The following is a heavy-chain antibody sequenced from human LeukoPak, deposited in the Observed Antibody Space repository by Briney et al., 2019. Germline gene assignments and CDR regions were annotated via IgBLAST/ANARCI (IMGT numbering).Heavy chain of an antibody. CDR3: VSDWDGY. CDR2: ISFDGTNK. CDR1: GFTFTTYT. D-gene: IGHD1-26*01. V-gene: IGHV3-30*03. J-gene: IGHJ4*02. Sequence: GGSLRLSCAASGFTFTTYTMHWVRKAPGKGLEWVAVISFDGTNKYYTDSVKGRFTISRDNSNNMLYLQMNSLRAEDSAVYYCVSDWDGYWGQGTLVTVSS.